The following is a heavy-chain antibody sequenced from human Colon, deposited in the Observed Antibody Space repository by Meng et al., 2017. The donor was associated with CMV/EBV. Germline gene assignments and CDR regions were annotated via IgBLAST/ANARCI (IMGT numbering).Heavy chain of an antibody. J-gene: IGHJ6*02. Sequence: GGSLRLSCAASGFTFVTYGMNWVRQAPGKGLEWVAFMEHGGSYEYYAGSVKGRFTISRDNSKHTLYLQMNSLRGEDPSMYYCVKDPVPVGGNYYYGMDFWGQGTTVTVSS. CDR2: MEHGGSYE. CDR3: VKDPVPVGGNYYYGMDF. V-gene: IGHV3-30*02. CDR1: GFTFVTYG.